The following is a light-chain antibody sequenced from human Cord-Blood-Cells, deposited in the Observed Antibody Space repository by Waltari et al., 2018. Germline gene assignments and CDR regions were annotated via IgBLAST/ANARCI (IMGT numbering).Light chain of an antibody. V-gene: IGKV1-39*01. J-gene: IGKJ2*03. CDR2: AAS. CDR3: QQSYSTPYS. CDR1: QSISSY. Sequence: DIKMTQSPSSLSAYVGDRVTITCRASQSISSYLNWYQQKPGKAPKLLIYAASSLQSGVPSRFSGSGSGTDFTLTISSLQPEDFATDYCQQSYSTPYSFGQGTKLEIK.